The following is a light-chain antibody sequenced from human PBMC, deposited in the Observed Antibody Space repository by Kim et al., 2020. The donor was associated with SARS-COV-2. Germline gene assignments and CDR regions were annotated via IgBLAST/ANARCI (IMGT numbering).Light chain of an antibody. CDR2: DNH. J-gene: IGLJ2*01. CDR3: AVWDGSLRAVV. CDR1: SSNIGSHY. Sequence: QSVLTQPPSVSAAPGQKVTISCSGSSSNIGSHYVSWCQQLPGTAPKLIIYDNHKRPSVIPDRFSGSTSGTSATLDITGLQPGDEATYYCAVWDGSLRAVVFGGGTKLTVL. V-gene: IGLV1-51*01.